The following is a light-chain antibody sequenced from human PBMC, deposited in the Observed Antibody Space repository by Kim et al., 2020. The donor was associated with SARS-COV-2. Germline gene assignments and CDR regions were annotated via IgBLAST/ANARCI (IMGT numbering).Light chain of an antibody. V-gene: IGKV3-11*01. J-gene: IGKJ2*01. CDR2: DAS. CDR1: PSVSTF. Sequence: LSPAETATLSGRASPSVSTFLAWYQQKPGQAPSLLIYDASNRAPGIPARFSGSGSGTDFTLTISSLEPEDFAVYYCQQRTNWPPFTFGQGTKLEI. CDR3: QQRTNWPPFT.